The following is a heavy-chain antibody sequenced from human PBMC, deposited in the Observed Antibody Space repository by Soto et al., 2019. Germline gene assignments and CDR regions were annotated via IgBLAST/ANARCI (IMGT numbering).Heavy chain of an antibody. CDR2: ISGSGGST. Sequence: SLRLSCAASGFTFSSYAMSWVRQAPGKGLEWVSAISGSGGSTDYADSVKGRFTISRDNSKNTLYLQMNSLKTEDTAVYYCTTDRGLVVPAAIFLDSWLRDYYYGMDVWGQGTTVTVSS. CDR1: GFTFSSYA. D-gene: IGHD2-2*01. CDR3: TTDRGLVVPAAIFLDSWLRDYYYGMDV. J-gene: IGHJ6*02. V-gene: IGHV3-23*01.